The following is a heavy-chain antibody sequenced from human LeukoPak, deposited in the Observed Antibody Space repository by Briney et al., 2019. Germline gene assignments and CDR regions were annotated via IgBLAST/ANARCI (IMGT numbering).Heavy chain of an antibody. CDR1: GGSFSGYY. D-gene: IGHD1-20*01. CDR3: ARGGWGITGNPFDY. V-gene: IGHV4-34*01. J-gene: IGHJ4*02. Sequence: SETLSLTCAVYGGSFSGYYWSWNRQPPGKGLEWIGEINHSGSTNYNPSLKSRVTISVDTSKNQFSLKLSSVTAADTAVYYCARGGWGITGNPFDYWGQGTLVTVSS. CDR2: INHSGST.